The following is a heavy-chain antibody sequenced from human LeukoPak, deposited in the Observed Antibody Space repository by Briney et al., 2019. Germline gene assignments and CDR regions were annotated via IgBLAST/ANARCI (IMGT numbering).Heavy chain of an antibody. D-gene: IGHD3-16*01. CDR2: ISSSGSTI. V-gene: IGHV3-48*03. CDR3: ARGERPRGAFDI. Sequence: TGGSLRLSRAASGFTFSSYEMNWVRQAPGKGLEWVSYISSSGSTIYYADSVKGRFTISRDNAKNSLYLQMNSLRAEDTAVYYCARGERPRGAFDIWGQGTMVTVSS. J-gene: IGHJ3*02. CDR1: GFTFSSYE.